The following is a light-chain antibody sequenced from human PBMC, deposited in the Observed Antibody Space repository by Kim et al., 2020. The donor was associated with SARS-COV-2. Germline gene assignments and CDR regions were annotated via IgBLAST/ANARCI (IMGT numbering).Light chain of an antibody. CDR1: TGAVTSGYY. V-gene: IGLV7-43*01. CDR3: LLYDGGARV. J-gene: IGLJ2*01. CDR2: STS. Sequence: PGGTVTLPCASSTGAVTSGYYPNWFQQKPGQAPWALIYSTSNKHSWTPARFSGSLLGGKAALTLSGVQPEDEAEYYCLLYDGGARVFGGGTKLTVL.